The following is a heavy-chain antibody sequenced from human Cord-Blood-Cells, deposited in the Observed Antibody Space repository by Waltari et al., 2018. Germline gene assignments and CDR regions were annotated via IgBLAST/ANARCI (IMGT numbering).Heavy chain of an antibody. V-gene: IGHV3-30*03. J-gene: IGHJ4*02. Sequence: VQLVESGGGVVQPGRSLRLSCAASGSTCSSYGMHWVRPAPGKGLEWVAVISYDGSNKYSRDSAKGRFPISRDNFKTTLYMQVTSLRAEDTAVYYCASGSYYFDCWGQATLVTVSP. CDR3: ASGSYYFDC. CDR2: ISYDGSNK. CDR1: GSTCSSYG. D-gene: IGHD1-26*01.